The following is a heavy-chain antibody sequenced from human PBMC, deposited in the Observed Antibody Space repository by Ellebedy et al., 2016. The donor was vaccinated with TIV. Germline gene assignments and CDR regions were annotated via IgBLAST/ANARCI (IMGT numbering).Heavy chain of an antibody. CDR3: AREGYGSGHCGAFDI. Sequence: GESLKISCAASGFTFSNYAMNWVRQAPGKGLDWVSAISSLADTTHYADSVKGRFTISRDNSKNTLDLQMNSLRADDTAIYYCAREGYGSGHCGAFDIWGQGTVVTVSS. V-gene: IGHV3-23*01. CDR1: GFTFSNYA. CDR2: ISSLADTT. J-gene: IGHJ3*02. D-gene: IGHD6-19*01.